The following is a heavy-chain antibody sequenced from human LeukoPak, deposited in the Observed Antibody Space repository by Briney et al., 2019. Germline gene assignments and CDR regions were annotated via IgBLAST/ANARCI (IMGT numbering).Heavy chain of an antibody. Sequence: ASVKVSCKASGYTFTNYYVHWVRQAPGQGLEWMGIINPSGGSTSYAQKFQGRVTMTRDTSTSTVYMELSSLRSEDTAVYYCARDYRGFTYYYDSSGQGAFDIWGQGTMVTVSS. CDR2: INPSGGST. V-gene: IGHV1-46*01. D-gene: IGHD3-22*01. CDR1: GYTFTNYY. CDR3: ARDYRGFTYYYDSSGQGAFDI. J-gene: IGHJ3*02.